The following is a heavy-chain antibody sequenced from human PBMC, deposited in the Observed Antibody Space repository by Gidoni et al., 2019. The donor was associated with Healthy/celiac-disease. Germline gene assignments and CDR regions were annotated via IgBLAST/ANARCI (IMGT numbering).Heavy chain of an antibody. J-gene: IGHJ5*02. V-gene: IGHV4-39*02. CDR3: AREAEYYYDSSGYYYWFDP. CDR2: IYYSGST. D-gene: IGHD3-22*01. Sequence: QLQLQESGPGLVKPSETLSLTCTVSGGSITSSSYSWGWIRQPPGKGLEWIGSIYYSGSTYYNPSLKSRVTISVDTSKNQFSLKLSSVTAADTAVYYCAREAEYYYDSSGYYYWFDPWGQGTLVTVSS. CDR1: GGSITSSSYS.